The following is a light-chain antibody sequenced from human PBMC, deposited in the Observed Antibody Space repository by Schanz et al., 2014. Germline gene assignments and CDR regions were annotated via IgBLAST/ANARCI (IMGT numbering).Light chain of an antibody. CDR2: DND. CDR3: GTWDGSLSTWV. J-gene: IGLJ3*02. Sequence: QSVLTQPPSASGTPGQRVTISCSGSSSNMEFNYVYWYQQLPGAAPKLLIYDNDKRSSGFPDRFSGSKSATSATLGIAGVQTGDEADYYCGTWDGSLSTWVFGGGTKLTVL. CDR1: SSNMEFNY. V-gene: IGLV1-51*01.